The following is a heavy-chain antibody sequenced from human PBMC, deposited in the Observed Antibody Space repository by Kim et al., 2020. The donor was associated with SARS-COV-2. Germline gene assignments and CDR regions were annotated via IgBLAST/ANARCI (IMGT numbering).Heavy chain of an antibody. CDR3: ARGFHSGSGSYYSPVFY. D-gene: IGHD3-10*01. V-gene: IGHV3-30-3*01. J-gene: IGHJ4*02. CDR2: ISYDGSNK. Sequence: GGSLRLSCAASGLTFSSYALNWVRQAPGKGLEWVAVISYDGSNKYYADSVKGRFTISRDYSKNTLYLQMNSLRAEDTAVYYCARGFHSGSGSYYSPVFYWGQGTLVTVSS. CDR1: GLTFSSYA.